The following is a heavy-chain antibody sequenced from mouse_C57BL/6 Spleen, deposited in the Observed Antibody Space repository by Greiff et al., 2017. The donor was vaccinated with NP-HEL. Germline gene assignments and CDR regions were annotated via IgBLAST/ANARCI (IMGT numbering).Heavy chain of an antibody. CDR1: GYTFTSYG. Sequence: QVQLKQSGAELARPGASVKLSCKASGYTFTSYGISWVKQRTGQGLEWIGEIYPRSGNTYYNEKFKGKATLTADKSSSTAYMELRSLTSEDSAVYFCAREDYGIPAWFAYWGQGTLVTVSA. D-gene: IGHD1-1*01. V-gene: IGHV1-81*01. CDR3: AREDYGIPAWFAY. CDR2: IYPRSGNT. J-gene: IGHJ3*01.